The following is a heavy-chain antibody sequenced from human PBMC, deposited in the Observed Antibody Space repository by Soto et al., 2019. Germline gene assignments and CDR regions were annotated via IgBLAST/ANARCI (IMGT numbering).Heavy chain of an antibody. CDR1: GFSLSDYW. D-gene: IGHD6-19*01. CDR3: VRAPEQRPIDF. V-gene: IGHV3-74*03. CDR2: ISVDGRDT. J-gene: IGHJ4*01. Sequence: GALRLSCAASGFSLSDYWMHWVRQVPGKGLLWVSRISVDGRDTTYADSVKGRFTISRDNAKNTLYLQMDSLRAEDTAVYYCVRAPEQRPIDFWGHGSLVNVSS.